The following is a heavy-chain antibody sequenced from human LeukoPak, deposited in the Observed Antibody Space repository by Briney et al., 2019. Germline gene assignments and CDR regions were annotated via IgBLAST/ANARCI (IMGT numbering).Heavy chain of an antibody. D-gene: IGHD3-10*01. CDR1: GFTFSDYY. Sequence: GGSLRLSCAGSGFTFSDYYMSWIRQAPGKGLEWVSYISSGGSYTNFADSVEGRFTISRDNAKNSLYLQTNSLRADDTAVYYCARNYFQGVPGVYWGQGTLVTVSS. CDR3: ARNYFQGVPGVY. V-gene: IGHV3-11*03. CDR2: ISSGGSYT. J-gene: IGHJ4*02.